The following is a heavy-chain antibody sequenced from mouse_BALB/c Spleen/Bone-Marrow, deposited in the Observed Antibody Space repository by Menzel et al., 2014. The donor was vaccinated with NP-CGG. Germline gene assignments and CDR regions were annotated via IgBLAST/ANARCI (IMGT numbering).Heavy chain of an antibody. CDR1: GYTFTSYY. Sequence: QVQLQQPGAELVKPGASVKLPCKASGYTFTSYYMYWVKQRPGQGLEWIGEINPSNGGTNFNEKFKSKATLTVDKSSSTAYMQLSSLTSEDSAVYYCTRSRYDYDNAMDCWGQGTSVTVSS. D-gene: IGHD2-4*01. J-gene: IGHJ4*01. V-gene: IGHV1S81*02. CDR3: TRSRYDYDNAMDC. CDR2: INPSNGGT.